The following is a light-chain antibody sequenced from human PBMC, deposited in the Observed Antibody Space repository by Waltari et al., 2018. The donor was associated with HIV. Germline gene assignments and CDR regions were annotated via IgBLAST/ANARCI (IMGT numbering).Light chain of an antibody. Sequence: DIQLTQSPSFLSASVGDRVTITCRASQGISSYLAWYQQKPGKAPKLLIYAASTLQSGVPSRFSGSGSGTEFTLTISSLQPEDFATYYCQQLNSYPFGPRTKVDIK. CDR1: QGISSY. CDR3: QQLNSYP. V-gene: IGKV1-9*01. J-gene: IGKJ3*01. CDR2: AAS.